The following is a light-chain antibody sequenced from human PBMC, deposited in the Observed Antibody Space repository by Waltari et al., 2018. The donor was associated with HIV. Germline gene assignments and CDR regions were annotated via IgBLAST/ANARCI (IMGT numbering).Light chain of an antibody. Sequence: QSVLTQPPSASGTPGQRVTISCSGSSSNIGSNYVYWYQQLPGTAPKLLIQRNNQRPAGVPDRFSGSKSGPSASLAISGLRSEDEADYYCAAWDDSLSGYVVFGGGTKLTVL. V-gene: IGLV1-47*01. J-gene: IGLJ2*01. CDR3: AAWDDSLSGYVV. CDR1: SSNIGSNY. CDR2: RNN.